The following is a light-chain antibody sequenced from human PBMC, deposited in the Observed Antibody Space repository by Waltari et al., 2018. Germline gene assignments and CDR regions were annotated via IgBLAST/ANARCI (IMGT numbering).Light chain of an antibody. V-gene: IGLV2-14*01. CDR1: SSDVGGYNY. CDR3: SSYTSSSTLE. CDR2: EVS. J-gene: IGLJ2*01. Sequence: QSALTQPASVSGSPGQSITISCTGTSSDVGGYNYVSWYQQHPGKPPKLMIYEVSNRPSGVSNRFSGSKSGNTASLTISGLQAEDEADYYCSSYTSSSTLEFGGGTKLTVL.